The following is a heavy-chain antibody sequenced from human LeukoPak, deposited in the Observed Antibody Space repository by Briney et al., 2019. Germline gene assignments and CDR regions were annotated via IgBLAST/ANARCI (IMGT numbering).Heavy chain of an antibody. CDR3: ARDDYDSHGYYHAW. Sequence: SETLSLTCTVSGGSIRTYYWSWIRQPAGKGLEWIGRIYAGGSTNSNPSLKSRVTMSVDKSNIQCSLKLSSVTVADTAVYYCARDDYDSHGYYHAWWGQGILVTVSS. CDR2: IYAGGST. CDR1: GGSIRTYY. J-gene: IGHJ4*02. V-gene: IGHV4-4*07. D-gene: IGHD3-22*01.